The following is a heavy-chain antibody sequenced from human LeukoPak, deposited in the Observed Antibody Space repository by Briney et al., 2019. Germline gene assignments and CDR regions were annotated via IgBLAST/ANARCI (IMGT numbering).Heavy chain of an antibody. CDR1: GFTFSDYA. D-gene: IGHD3-22*01. Sequence: PGGSLRLSCAAAGFTFSDYAMHWVRQAPGKGLEWVAVISSDENTKHYAYSVKGRFTISRDNSKNTLYLQMNSLRAEDTAVYYCARDTYYCDSSGYYYDYWGQGTLVTVSS. J-gene: IGHJ4*02. CDR2: ISSDENTK. V-gene: IGHV3-30-3*01. CDR3: ARDTYYCDSSGYYYDY.